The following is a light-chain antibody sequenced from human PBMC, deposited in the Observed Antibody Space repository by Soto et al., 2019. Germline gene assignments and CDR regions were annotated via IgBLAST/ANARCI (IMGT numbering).Light chain of an antibody. V-gene: IGKV3-20*01. CDR1: QSVSSNY. J-gene: IGKJ1*01. CDR2: GAS. Sequence: DIVLTQSPGTLSLSPGERATLSCRASQSVSSNYLAWYQQRPGQAPRLLIYGASTRATGIPDRFSGSGSGTDFTLTISRLEPEDFAMYYCQQYGSLSWTFGQGTKVEIK. CDR3: QQYGSLSWT.